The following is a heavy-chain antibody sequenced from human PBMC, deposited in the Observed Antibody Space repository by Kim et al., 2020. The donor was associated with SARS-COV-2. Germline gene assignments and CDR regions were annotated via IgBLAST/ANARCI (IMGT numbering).Heavy chain of an antibody. V-gene: IGHV3-23*01. CDR1: GFTFTNYA. Sequence: GGSLRLSCAASGFTFTNYAMSWVRQAPGKGLEWVSGISGLGGSTNYADSVQGRFTISRDNSKSTLNLQMNSLRAEDTALYYCTKSVVGYSYGFVGPHDYWGQGTLVTVSS. D-gene: IGHD5-18*01. CDR3: TKSVVGYSYGFVGPHDY. CDR2: ISGLGGST. J-gene: IGHJ4*02.